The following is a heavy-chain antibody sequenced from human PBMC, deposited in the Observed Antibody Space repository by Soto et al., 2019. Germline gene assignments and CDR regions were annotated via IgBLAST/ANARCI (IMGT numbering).Heavy chain of an antibody. Sequence: SGGSLRLSCAASGFTFSSYSMNWVRQAPGKGLEFVSYIVSSSAYTNYAGSVKGRFTISRDNAKNSLYLEMSSLRVEDTAVYYCARLRASSWYMGGYLDYWGQGVLVTVSS. CDR3: ARLRASSWYMGGYLDY. D-gene: IGHD6-13*01. V-gene: IGHV3-21*05. CDR1: GFTFSSYS. CDR2: IVSSSAYT. J-gene: IGHJ4*02.